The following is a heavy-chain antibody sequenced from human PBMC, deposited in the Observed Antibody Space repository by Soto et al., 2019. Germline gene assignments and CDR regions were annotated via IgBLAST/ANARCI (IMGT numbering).Heavy chain of an antibody. CDR2: ISAYNGNT. D-gene: IGHD6-13*01. CDR3: ARDEGIAADDNWFDP. J-gene: IGHJ5*02. V-gene: IGHV1-18*01. Sequence: GASVKVSCKASGYTFTSYGISWVRQAPGQGLEWMGWISAYNGNTNYAQKLQGRVTMTTDTSTSTAYMELRSLRSDDTAVYYCARDEGIAADDNWFDPWGQGTLVTVSS. CDR1: GYTFTSYG.